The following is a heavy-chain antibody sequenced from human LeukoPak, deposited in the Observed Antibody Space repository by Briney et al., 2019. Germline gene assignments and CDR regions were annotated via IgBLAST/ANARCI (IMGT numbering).Heavy chain of an antibody. D-gene: IGHD2-2*01. V-gene: IGHV1-18*04. Sequence: ASVKVSCKASGYTFTSYGISWVRQAPGQGLEWMGWISAYNGNTNYAQKLQGRVTMTTDTSTSTAYMELRSLRSDDTAVYYCARAWIVVVPAAILPLWFDPWGREPWSPSPQ. J-gene: IGHJ5*02. CDR3: ARAWIVVVPAAILPLWFDP. CDR1: GYTFTSYG. CDR2: ISAYNGNT.